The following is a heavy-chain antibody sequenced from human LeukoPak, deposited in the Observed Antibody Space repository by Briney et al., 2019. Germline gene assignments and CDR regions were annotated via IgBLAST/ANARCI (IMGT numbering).Heavy chain of an antibody. J-gene: IGHJ4*02. CDR2: IYYSGST. V-gene: IGHV4-39*07. CDR1: GGSISSSSYY. D-gene: IGHD3-10*01. Sequence: PSETLSLTCTVSGGSISSSSYYWGWIRQPPGKGLEWIGSIYYSGSTYYNPSLKSRVTISVDTSKNQFSLKLSSVTAADTAVYYCARANFDLVRGVRRLYFDYWGQGTLVTVSS. CDR3: ARANFDLVRGVRRLYFDY.